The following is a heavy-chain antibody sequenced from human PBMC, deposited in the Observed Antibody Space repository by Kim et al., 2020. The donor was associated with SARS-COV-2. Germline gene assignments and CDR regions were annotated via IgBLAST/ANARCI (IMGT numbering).Heavy chain of an antibody. CDR1: GFTFSNAW. J-gene: IGHJ4*02. D-gene: IGHD3-16*02. V-gene: IGHV3-15*01. CDR3: TTAIGDKYDYVWGSYRPGGWSL. CDR2: IKSKTDGGTT. Sequence: GGSLRLSCAASGFTFSNAWMSWVRQAPGKGLEWVGRIKSKTDGGTTDYAALVKGRFTISRDDSKNTLYLQMNSLKTEDTAVYYCTTAIGDKYDYVWGSYRPGGWSLWGQGNLVTVSS.